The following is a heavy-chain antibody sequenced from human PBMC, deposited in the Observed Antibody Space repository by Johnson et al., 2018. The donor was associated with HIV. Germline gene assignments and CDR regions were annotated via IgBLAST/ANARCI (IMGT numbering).Heavy chain of an antibody. CDR1: GFTFSDYY. Sequence: VQLVESGGGVVQPGRSLKLSCAASGFTFSDYYMSWIRQAPGKGLEWVSYISSSGSTIYYADSVKGRFTISRDNAKNSLYLQMNSLRAEDTAVYYCALNWGAEGAFDIWGQGTMVTVSS. V-gene: IGHV3-11*04. J-gene: IGHJ3*02. CDR2: ISSSGSTI. D-gene: IGHD7-27*01. CDR3: ALNWGAEGAFDI.